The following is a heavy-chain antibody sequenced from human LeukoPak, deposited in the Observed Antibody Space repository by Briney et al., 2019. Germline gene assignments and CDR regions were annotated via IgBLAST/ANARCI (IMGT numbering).Heavy chain of an antibody. CDR3: ARSPPYGDYYFDY. V-gene: IGHV4-31*01. CDR1: GGSISSGGYY. CDR2: IYYSGST. J-gene: IGHJ4*02. Sequence: SQTLSLTCTVSGGSISSGGYYWSWIRQHPGKGLEWIGYIYYSGSTYYNPSLKSQVTISVDTSKNQFSLKLSSVTAADTAVYYCARSPPYGDYYFDYWGQGTLVTVSS. D-gene: IGHD4-17*01.